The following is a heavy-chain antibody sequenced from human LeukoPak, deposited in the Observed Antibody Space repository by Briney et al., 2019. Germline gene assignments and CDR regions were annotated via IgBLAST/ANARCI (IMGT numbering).Heavy chain of an antibody. V-gene: IGHV3-53*01. CDR3: ARDSDYCSGGSCYSLDY. D-gene: IGHD2-15*01. CDR1: GISVSSNY. J-gene: IGHJ4*02. Sequence: GGSLRLSCAASGISVSSNYMNWVRQAPGKGLEWVSVIHSDGSTYYADSVKGRFTISRDNSKNTLYLQMNSLRAEDTAVYYCARDSDYCSGGSCYSLDYWGQGTLVTVSS. CDR2: IHSDGST.